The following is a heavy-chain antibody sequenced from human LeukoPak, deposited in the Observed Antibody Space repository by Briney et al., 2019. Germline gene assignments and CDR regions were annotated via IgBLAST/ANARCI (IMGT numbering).Heavy chain of an antibody. Sequence: SETLSLTCTVSGGSFSSYYWSWIRQTAGKGLEWIGRIYTSGSTNYNPSLKSRVTVSVDTSKNQFSLKLSSVTAADTAVYYCARDRIAAAGSGVAFDIWGQGTMVTVSS. CDR1: GGSFSSYY. CDR2: IYTSGST. J-gene: IGHJ3*02. D-gene: IGHD6-13*01. V-gene: IGHV4-4*07. CDR3: ARDRIAAAGSGVAFDI.